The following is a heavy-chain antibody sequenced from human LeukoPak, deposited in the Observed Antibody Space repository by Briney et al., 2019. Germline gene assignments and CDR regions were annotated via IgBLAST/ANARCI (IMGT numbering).Heavy chain of an antibody. CDR1: GGTFSNYA. CDR2: INPNGDGT. D-gene: IGHD2/OR15-2a*01. Sequence: GSSVKVSCKASGGTFSNYAISWVRQAPGQGLEWMGWINPNGDGTNYAQNFQGRVTMTRDTSISIAYMELSGLRSDDTAVYYCARATCNTDCAGFDPWGQGTLVTVSS. CDR3: ARATCNTDCAGFDP. J-gene: IGHJ5*02. V-gene: IGHV1-2*02.